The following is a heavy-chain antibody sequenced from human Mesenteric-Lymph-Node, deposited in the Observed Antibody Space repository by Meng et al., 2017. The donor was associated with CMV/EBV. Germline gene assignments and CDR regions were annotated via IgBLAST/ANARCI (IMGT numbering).Heavy chain of an antibody. D-gene: IGHD3-16*01. CDR3: ARFGGVIIPPYLFDY. Sequence: GSLTLSCAVSGFTFSDYYMSWIRQSPGKGLEWIGEINHSGSANYNPSPKSRVTISVNTSKNQFSLKLTSVTAADTAVYYCARFGGVIIPPYLFDYWGQGTLVTVSS. V-gene: IGHV4-34*01. J-gene: IGHJ4*02. CDR1: GFTFSDYY. CDR2: INHSGSA.